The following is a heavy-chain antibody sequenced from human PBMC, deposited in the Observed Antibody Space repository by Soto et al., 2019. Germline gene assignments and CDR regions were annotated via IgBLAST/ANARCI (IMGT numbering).Heavy chain of an antibody. CDR1: GGSISSYY. V-gene: IGHV4-59*01. CDR2: IYYTGST. CDR3: AGELNRYSSYPPSFDP. Sequence: PSETLSLTCTVSGGSISSYYWSWIRQPPGKGLEWIGYIYYTGSTNYNPSLKSRVTISVDTSKNQFSLKLSSVTAADTAVYYCAGELNRYSSYPPSFDPWGQGTLVTVSS. D-gene: IGHD5-12*01. J-gene: IGHJ5*02.